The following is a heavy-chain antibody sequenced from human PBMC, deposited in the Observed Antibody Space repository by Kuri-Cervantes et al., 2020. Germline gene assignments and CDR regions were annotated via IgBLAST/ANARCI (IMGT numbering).Heavy chain of an antibody. J-gene: IGHJ4*02. Sequence: GGSLRLSCAASGFTFSGSAMHWVRQASGKGLEWVSSISSSGSYIFYADSVKGRFTISRDNARNSLYLQMNSLRAEDTAVYYCARVAGGATPNAAYWGQGTLVTVSS. V-gene: IGHV3-21*03. CDR1: GFTFSGSA. D-gene: IGHD1-26*01. CDR3: ARVAGGATPNAAY. CDR2: ISSSGSYI.